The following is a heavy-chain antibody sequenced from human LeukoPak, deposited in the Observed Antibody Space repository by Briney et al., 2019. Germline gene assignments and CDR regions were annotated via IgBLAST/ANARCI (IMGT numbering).Heavy chain of an antibody. CDR1: GGSISSYY. Sequence: SETLSLTCTVSGGSISSYYWSWIRQPPGKGLEWIGYIYYSGSTNYNPSLKSRVTISVDTSKNQFSLKLNSVTAADTAVYYCASGDGSGSYPFDYWGQGTLVALSS. D-gene: IGHD3-10*01. CDR2: IYYSGST. CDR3: ASGDGSGSYPFDY. V-gene: IGHV4-59*01. J-gene: IGHJ4*02.